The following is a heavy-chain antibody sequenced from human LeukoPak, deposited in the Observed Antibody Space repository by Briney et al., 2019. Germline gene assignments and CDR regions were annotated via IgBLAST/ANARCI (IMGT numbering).Heavy chain of an antibody. D-gene: IGHD3-16*01. V-gene: IGHV3-53*01. CDR2: IYSGGST. CDR3: ARDRIIQLPPTYYYYGMDV. Sequence: GGSLRLSCAASGFTVSSNYMSWVRQAPGKGLEWVSVIYSGGSTYYADSVKGRFTISRDNSKNTLYLQMNSLRAEDTAVYYCARDRIIQLPPTYYYYGMDVWGQGTTVTVSS. J-gene: IGHJ6*02. CDR1: GFTVSSNY.